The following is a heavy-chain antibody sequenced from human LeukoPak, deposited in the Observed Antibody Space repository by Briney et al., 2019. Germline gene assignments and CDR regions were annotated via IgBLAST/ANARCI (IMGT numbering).Heavy chain of an antibody. V-gene: IGHV5-51*01. Sequence: GESLKISCQASGSIFTSYWIGWVRQLPGKGLEWMGIIYPGDSDTRYSPSFQGQVTISADKSISTAYLQWSSLKASDTAMYYCARLGCASCRIDYWGQGTLVTVSS. D-gene: IGHD2-15*01. CDR1: GSIFTSYW. CDR2: IYPGDSDT. CDR3: ARLGCASCRIDY. J-gene: IGHJ4*02.